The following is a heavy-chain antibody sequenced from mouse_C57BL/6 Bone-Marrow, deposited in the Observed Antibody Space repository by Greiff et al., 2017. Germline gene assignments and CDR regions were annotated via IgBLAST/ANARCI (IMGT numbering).Heavy chain of an antibody. J-gene: IGHJ3*01. Sequence: QVQLQQPGAELVRPGTSVKLSCKASGYTFTSYWMHWVKQRPGQGLEWIGVIDPSDSYTNYNQKFKGKATLTVDTSSSTAYMQHSSLTSEDSAVYYCARWGTTVPFAYWGQGTLVTVSA. V-gene: IGHV1-59*01. D-gene: IGHD1-1*01. CDR1: GYTFTSYW. CDR2: IDPSDSYT. CDR3: ARWGTTVPFAY.